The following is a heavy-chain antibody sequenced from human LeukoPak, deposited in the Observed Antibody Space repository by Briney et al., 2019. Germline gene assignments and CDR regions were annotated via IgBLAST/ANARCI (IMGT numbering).Heavy chain of an antibody. D-gene: IGHD6-13*01. J-gene: IGHJ5*02. CDR1: GYTFTGYY. CDR3: ARGRYGSSWYSIWFDP. Sequence: ASVKVSCKASGYTFTGYYIHWVRQAPGQGLEWMGWINPNSGGTNYAQKFQGRVTMTRDKSIRTAYMELSRLKSDDTAVYYCARGRYGSSWYSIWFDPWGQGTLVTVSS. V-gene: IGHV1-2*02. CDR2: INPNSGGT.